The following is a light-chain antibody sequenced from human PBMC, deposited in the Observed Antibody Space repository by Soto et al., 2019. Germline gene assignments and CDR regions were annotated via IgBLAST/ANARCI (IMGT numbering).Light chain of an antibody. Sequence: EIVLTQSPGTLSLSPGERATLSCRASQSVSSTYIAWYQQNPGQAPRLLIYGASNRATGIPDRVSGSGSGTDFILTISRLEPEDFVVYFCQQYGRSPPFTFGQGTKVEIK. CDR3: QQYGRSPPFT. V-gene: IGKV3-20*01. CDR2: GAS. CDR1: QSVSSTY. J-gene: IGKJ2*01.